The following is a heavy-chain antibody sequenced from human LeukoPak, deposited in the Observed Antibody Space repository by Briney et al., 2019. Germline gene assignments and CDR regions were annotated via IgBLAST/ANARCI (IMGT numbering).Heavy chain of an antibody. Sequence: PSETLSLTCAVYGGSFSGYYWGWIRQPPGKGLEWIGSIYHSGSTYYNPSLKSRVTISVDTSKNQFSLKLSSVTAADTAVYYCARVVKYYYYMDVWGKGTTVTVSS. CDR1: GGSFSGYY. V-gene: IGHV4-34*01. CDR2: IYHSGST. J-gene: IGHJ6*03. CDR3: ARVVKYYYYMDV.